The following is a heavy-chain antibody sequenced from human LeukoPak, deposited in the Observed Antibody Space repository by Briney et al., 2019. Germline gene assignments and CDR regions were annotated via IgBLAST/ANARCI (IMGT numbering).Heavy chain of an antibody. Sequence: SETLSLTCTVSGGSISSYYWSWIRQPPGKGLDWIGYIYNSGSTNYNPSLKSRVTISVDTSKNQFSLKLGSVTAADTAVYYCARDREEGAFDIWGQGTMVTVSS. V-gene: IGHV4-59*01. CDR2: IYNSGST. D-gene: IGHD1-26*01. CDR1: GGSISSYY. J-gene: IGHJ3*02. CDR3: ARDREEGAFDI.